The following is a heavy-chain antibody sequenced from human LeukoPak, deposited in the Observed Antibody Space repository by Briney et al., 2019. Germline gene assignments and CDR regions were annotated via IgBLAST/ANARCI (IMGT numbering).Heavy chain of an antibody. V-gene: IGHV4-34*01. CDR1: GGSFSGYY. D-gene: IGHD3-3*01. CDR2: INHSGST. CDR3: ARGDFWSGPDY. Sequence: SETLSLTCAVYGGSFSGYYWSWIRQPPGKGLEWIGEINHSGSTNYNPSLKSRVTISVDTSKNQFSLKLSSVTAADTAVYYCARGDFWSGPDYWGQGTLVAVSS. J-gene: IGHJ4*02.